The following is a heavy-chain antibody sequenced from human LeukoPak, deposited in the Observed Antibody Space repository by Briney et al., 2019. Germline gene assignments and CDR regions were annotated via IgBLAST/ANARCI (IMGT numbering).Heavy chain of an antibody. CDR1: GFTFSDYA. J-gene: IGHJ1*01. Sequence: GGSLRLSCAASGFTFSDYAMTWVRQAPGKGLEWVSIISGGGDSTFYADSVKGRFTVSRDNAKNTLYLQMNSLRAEDTAVYYCARDPNGNYVGAFDFQRWGQGTLVTVSS. CDR2: ISGGGDST. V-gene: IGHV3-23*01. D-gene: IGHD4-17*01. CDR3: ARDPNGNYVGAFDFQR.